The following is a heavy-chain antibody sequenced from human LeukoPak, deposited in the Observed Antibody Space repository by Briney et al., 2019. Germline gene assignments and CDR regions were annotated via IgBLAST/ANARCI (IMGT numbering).Heavy chain of an antibody. Sequence: SETLSLTCAVYGGSFSGYYWSWIRQPPGKGLEWIGEINHSGSTNYNPSLKSRVTISVDTSKNQSSLKLSSVTAADTAVYYCARGSRYYGSGSYGSWFDPWGQGTLVTVSS. CDR2: INHSGST. J-gene: IGHJ5*02. V-gene: IGHV4-34*01. CDR3: ARGSRYYGSGSYGSWFDP. D-gene: IGHD3-10*01. CDR1: GGSFSGYY.